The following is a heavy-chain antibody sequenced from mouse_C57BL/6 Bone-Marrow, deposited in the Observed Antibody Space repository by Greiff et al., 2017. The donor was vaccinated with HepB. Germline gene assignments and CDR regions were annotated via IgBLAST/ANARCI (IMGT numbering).Heavy chain of an antibody. J-gene: IGHJ2*01. Sequence: VQLQQSGAELVRPGTSVKMSCKASGYTFTNYWIGWAKQRPGHGLEWIGDIYPGGGYTNYNEKFKSKATLTVDTSSSTAYMQLSSLTSEDAAVYYCARLGLGRDYWGQGTTLTVSS. D-gene: IGHD4-1*01. CDR2: IYPGGGYT. CDR1: GYTFTNYW. CDR3: ARLGLGRDY. V-gene: IGHV1-63*01.